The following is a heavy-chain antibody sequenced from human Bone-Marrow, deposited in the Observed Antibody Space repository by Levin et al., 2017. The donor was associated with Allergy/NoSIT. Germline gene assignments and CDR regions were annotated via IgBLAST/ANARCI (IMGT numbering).Heavy chain of an antibody. J-gene: IGHJ4*02. V-gene: IGHV1-46*01. D-gene: IGHD6-19*01. CDR2: IKPASGST. CDR3: ARDLAWDVAGERFDS. Sequence: LGESLKISCKASGYTFTSYYVQWLRQAPGQGLEWMAMIKPASGSTTYAQNFQGRLTVTRDTSTSTIYMDLNSLRSEDTAVYYCARDLAWDVAGERFDSWGQGTLVTVSS. CDR1: GYTFTSYY.